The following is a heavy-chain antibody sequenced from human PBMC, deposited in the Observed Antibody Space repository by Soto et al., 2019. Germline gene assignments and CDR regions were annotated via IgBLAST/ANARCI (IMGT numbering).Heavy chain of an antibody. CDR1: GGSISSGGYS. D-gene: IGHD2-21*02. CDR3: ARSYCGGDCYQGDFQH. J-gene: IGHJ1*01. Sequence: PSETLSLTCAVSGGSISSGGYSWSWIRQPPGKGLEWIGYIYHSGSTYYNPSLKSRVTISVDRSKNQFSLKLSSVTAADTAVYYCARSYCGGDCYQGDFQHWGQGALVTVSS. CDR2: IYHSGST. V-gene: IGHV4-30-2*01.